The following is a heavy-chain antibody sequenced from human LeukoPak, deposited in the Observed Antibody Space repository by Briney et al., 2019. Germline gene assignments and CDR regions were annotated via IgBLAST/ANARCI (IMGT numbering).Heavy chain of an antibody. V-gene: IGHV4-39*07. J-gene: IGHJ5*02. CDR1: GDSLRTTTYY. CDR3: ARDRELAALDP. D-gene: IGHD1-26*01. CDR2: LYHCGTI. Sequence: SETLSLTCTVSGDSLRTTTYYWNWIRQPPGKGLEWIGGLYHCGTIYYNPSLKSRVTISADKSKNHFSLKLTSVTAADTAVYYCARDRELAALDPWGQGTLVIVSS.